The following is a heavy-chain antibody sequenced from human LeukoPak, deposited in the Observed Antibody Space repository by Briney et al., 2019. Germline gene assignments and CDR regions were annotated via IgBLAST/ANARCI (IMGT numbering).Heavy chain of an antibody. V-gene: IGHV4-39*07. CDR1: RGSISSSSYY. Sequence: SETLSLTCTVSRGSISSSSYYWGWIRQPPGKGLEWIGSIYHSGSTYYNPSLKSRVTISVDTSKNQFSLKLSSVTAADTAVYYCARANVLLWFGGAFDIWGQGTMVTVSS. D-gene: IGHD3-10*01. J-gene: IGHJ3*02. CDR2: IYHSGST. CDR3: ARANVLLWFGGAFDI.